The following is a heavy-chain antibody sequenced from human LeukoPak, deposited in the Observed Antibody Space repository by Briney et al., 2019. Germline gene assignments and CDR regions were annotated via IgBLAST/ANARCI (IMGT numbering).Heavy chain of an antibody. V-gene: IGHV3-49*04. Sequence: GGSLRLSCTASGFTFADYVMSWVRQAPGKGLEWISFIRSKAYGGTPEYAASVKGRFTISRDDFKSIAYLQMDSLKTEDTAMYYCTRHETYYYGSGSYYSRYNWFDPWGQGTLVTVSS. J-gene: IGHJ5*02. CDR3: TRHETYYYGSGSYYSRYNWFDP. D-gene: IGHD3-10*01. CDR1: GFTFADYV. CDR2: IRSKAYGGTP.